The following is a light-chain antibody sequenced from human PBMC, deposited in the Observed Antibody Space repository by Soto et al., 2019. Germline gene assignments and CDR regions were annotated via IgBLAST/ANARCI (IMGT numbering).Light chain of an antibody. CDR1: QDIGNH. Sequence: DIQVTQSPSSLSASVGDRVTLTCRASQDIGNHLAWFQKKPGEAPKSLIHAASILQSGVPSKFSSSGSGTDFTLTISSLQPEDFATYYCQQYHLYPLTFGGGTKVEMK. CDR3: QQYHLYPLT. J-gene: IGKJ4*01. CDR2: AAS. V-gene: IGKV1-16*02.